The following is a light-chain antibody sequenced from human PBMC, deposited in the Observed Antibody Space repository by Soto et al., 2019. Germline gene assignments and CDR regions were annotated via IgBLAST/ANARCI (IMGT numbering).Light chain of an antibody. Sequence: EILLTQSPPTLSLSQWETSTISCRASQSVSSYLAWYQQKPGQAPRLLIYDASNRATGIPARFSGSGSGTDFTLTISSLEPEDFTVYYCHHYETFGQGTKVDI. J-gene: IGKJ1*01. CDR2: DAS. CDR3: HHYET. V-gene: IGKV3-11*01. CDR1: QSVSSY.